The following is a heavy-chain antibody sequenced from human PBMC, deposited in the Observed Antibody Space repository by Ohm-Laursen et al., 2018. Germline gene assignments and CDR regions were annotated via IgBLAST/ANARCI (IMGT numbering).Heavy chain of an antibody. Sequence: ASVKVSCKASGGTFSSYAISWVRQAPGQGLEWMGGIIPIFGTANYAQKFQGRVTITADKSTSTAYMELSSLRSEDTTVYYCASGVAANDAFDIWGQRTMVTVSS. V-gene: IGHV1-69*06. CDR3: ASGVAANDAFDI. CDR1: GGTFSSYA. CDR2: IIPIFGTA. D-gene: IGHD3-3*01. J-gene: IGHJ3*02.